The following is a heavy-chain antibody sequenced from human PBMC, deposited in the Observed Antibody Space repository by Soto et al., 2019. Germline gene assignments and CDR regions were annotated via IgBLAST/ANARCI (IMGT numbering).Heavy chain of an antibody. J-gene: IGHJ6*02. CDR1: GFTFSSYA. CDR2: ISYDGSNK. Sequence: QVQLVESGGSLVQPGRSLRLSSAASGFTFSSYAMHWVRQAPGKGLEWVAVISYDGSNKYYADSVKGRFTISRDNSKNTLYLQMISLRAEDTAVYYCARDKYYYGMDVWGQGTTVTVSS. V-gene: IGHV3-30-3*01. CDR3: ARDKYYYGMDV.